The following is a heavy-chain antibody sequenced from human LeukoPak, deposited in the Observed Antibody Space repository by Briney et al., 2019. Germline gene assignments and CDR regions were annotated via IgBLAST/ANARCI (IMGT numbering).Heavy chain of an antibody. Sequence: GGSLRLSCAASGITFSSYAMSWVRQAPGKGLEWVSIIYSGGNTHYADSVKGRFTISRDNSKNTLYLQVNSVRAEDTAVYYCARDLFWSGYSRKTFDYWGQGTPVTVSS. CDR3: ARDLFWSGYSRKTFDY. J-gene: IGHJ4*02. D-gene: IGHD3-3*01. CDR1: GITFSSYA. CDR2: IYSGGNT. V-gene: IGHV3-66*01.